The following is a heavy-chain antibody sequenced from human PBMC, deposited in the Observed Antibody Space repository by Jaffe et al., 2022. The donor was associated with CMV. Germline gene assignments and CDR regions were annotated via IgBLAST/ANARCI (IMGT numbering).Heavy chain of an antibody. V-gene: IGHV3-7*03. CDR3: VTDFSLGK. CDR2: INQDGSEK. D-gene: IGHD3-16*01. J-gene: IGHJ4*02. Sequence: EVQLVESGGGLVQPGGSLRLSCAASGLTYSNYWMSWVRQPPGKGLEWVANINQDGSEKYYVDSVKGRFTISRDNAKNSLYLQMDSLRAEDTAVYYCVTDFSLGKWGQGALVTVSS. CDR1: GLTYSNYW.